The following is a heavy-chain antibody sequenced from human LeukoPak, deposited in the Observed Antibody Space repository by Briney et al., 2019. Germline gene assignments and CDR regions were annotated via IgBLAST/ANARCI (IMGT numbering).Heavy chain of an antibody. J-gene: IGHJ4*02. V-gene: IGHV3-23*01. D-gene: IGHD6-19*01. CDR2: ISGSGGST. Sequence: TGGSLRLSSAASGFTFSSYAMSCVLQAPGKGLGWGSAISGSGGSTYYADSVKGRFTISRDNSKNTLYLQMNSLRAEDTAVYYCAKDSGGYSSGWYEGYFDYWGQGTLVTVSS. CDR1: GFTFSSYA. CDR3: AKDSGGYSSGWYEGYFDY.